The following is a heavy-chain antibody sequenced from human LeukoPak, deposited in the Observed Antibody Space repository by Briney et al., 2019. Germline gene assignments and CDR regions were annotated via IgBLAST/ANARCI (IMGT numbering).Heavy chain of an antibody. V-gene: IGHV3-9*01. J-gene: IGHJ4*02. CDR3: AKGPPTNTLYVSHDFDH. Sequence: GRSLRLSCAASGFTFDDYGMHWVRQAPGKGLEWVSGISWNSGSIGYADSVKGRFTISRDNAKNSLYLQMNSLRAEDTALYYCAKGPPTNTLYVSHDFDHWGQGTLVTVSS. CDR2: ISWNSGSI. D-gene: IGHD3-10*02. CDR1: GFTFDDYG.